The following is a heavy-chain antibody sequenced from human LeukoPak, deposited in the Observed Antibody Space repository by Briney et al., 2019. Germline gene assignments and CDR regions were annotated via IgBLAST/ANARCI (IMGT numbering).Heavy chain of an antibody. CDR3: ATETNGRHYDY. V-gene: IGHV3-21*06. D-gene: IGHD1-14*01. CDR1: GLTFSTSG. J-gene: IGHJ4*02. Sequence: GGSLRLSCTASGLTFSTSGFNWVRQAPGKGLEWVASIGPTGSDRYHADSIKGRFNISRDNANNFLYLQMNSLRAEDTAVYYCATETNGRHYDYWGQGTLLTVSS. CDR2: IGPTGSDR.